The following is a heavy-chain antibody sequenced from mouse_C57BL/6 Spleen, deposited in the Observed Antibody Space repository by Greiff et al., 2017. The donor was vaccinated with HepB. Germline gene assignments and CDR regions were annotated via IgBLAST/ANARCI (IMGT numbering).Heavy chain of an antibody. V-gene: IGHV10-3*01. CDR1: GFTFNTYA. CDR3: VRETGYYNSFDN. D-gene: IGHD2-3*01. J-gene: IGHJ2*01. CDR2: IRSKSSNYAT. Sequence: EVQLVESGGGLVQPKGTLKLSCAASGFTFNTYAMHWVRQAPGKGLEWVARIRSKSSNYATYYADSVKDRFTISRDDSQNMLYLQMNKLKTEDTAMYYCVRETGYYNSFDNWGQGTTLTVSS.